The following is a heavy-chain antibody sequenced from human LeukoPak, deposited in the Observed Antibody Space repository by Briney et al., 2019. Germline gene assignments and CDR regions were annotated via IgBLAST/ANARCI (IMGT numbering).Heavy chain of an antibody. V-gene: IGHV3-74*01. CDR1: GFTFSRHW. CDR2: ISLDGSTT. Sequence: GGSLRLSCAGSGFTFSRHWMHWVRQAPGKGLVWVSRISLDGSTTLYSDSVRGRFTISRDNAKNTLYLQMNSLGAEDTAVYYCGSSEDGHIDYWGQGTRVSVSS. D-gene: IGHD5-24*01. CDR3: GSSEDGHIDY. J-gene: IGHJ4*02.